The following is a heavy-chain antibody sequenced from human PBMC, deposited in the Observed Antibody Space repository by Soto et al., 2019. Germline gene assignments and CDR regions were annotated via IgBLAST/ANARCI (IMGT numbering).Heavy chain of an antibody. CDR3: ARDSGVVPAAIVTAPGATLILFDY. Sequence: EVQLLESGGGLVQPGGSLRLSCAASGFTFSSYAMSWVRQAPGKGLEWVSAISGSGGSTYYADSVKGRFTISRDNSKNTLYLQMNSLRAEDTAVYYCARDSGVVPAAIVTAPGATLILFDYWGQGNLVTVSS. J-gene: IGHJ4*02. CDR1: GFTFSSYA. CDR2: ISGSGGST. D-gene: IGHD2-2*01. V-gene: IGHV3-23*01.